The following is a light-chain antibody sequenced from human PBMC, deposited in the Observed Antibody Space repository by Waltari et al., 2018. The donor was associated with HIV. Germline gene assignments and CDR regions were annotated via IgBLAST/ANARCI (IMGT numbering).Light chain of an antibody. CDR2: SNN. J-gene: IGLJ1*01. CDR3: AAWDDSLNGNV. CDR1: SSNIGSNP. V-gene: IGLV1-44*01. Sequence: QSVVTHPPSASGTPGQRVTISCSGSSSNIGSNPVHWYQQLPGTAPQLLIYSNNQRPSGVPDRFSGAKSGTSASLAISGLQSEDEADYYCAAWDDSLNGNVFGTGTKVTVL.